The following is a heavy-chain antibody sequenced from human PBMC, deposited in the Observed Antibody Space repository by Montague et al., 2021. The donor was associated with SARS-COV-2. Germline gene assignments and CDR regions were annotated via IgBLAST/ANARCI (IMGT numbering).Heavy chain of an antibody. CDR2: ITRHGDST. D-gene: IGHD1-14*01. Sequence: FRRLSCAASGSSFDDYGMSWVRQGPGKGLEWVSGITRHGDSTDFADSVKGRFTISRDNAKNSLYLQMNSLRAEDTALYYCVRGSRNGPFDVWGQGTQVTVSS. CDR1: GSSFDDYG. J-gene: IGHJ4*02. CDR3: VRGSRNGPFDV. V-gene: IGHV3-20*04.